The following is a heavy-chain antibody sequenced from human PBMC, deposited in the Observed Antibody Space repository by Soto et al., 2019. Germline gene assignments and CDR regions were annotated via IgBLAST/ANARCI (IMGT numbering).Heavy chain of an antibody. CDR1: GGTFSSHV. Sequence: QVQLVQSGAEVKKPGSSVKVSCKASGGTFSSHVFNWVRQAPGQGLEWMGGIMPIIGTANYAQKFQGRVTITANKSTSNAYMELRSLRSEDTAVYYCARDLEFRDVNISHLDYWGEGTLVAVSS. CDR3: ARDLEFRDVNISHLDY. J-gene: IGHJ4*02. V-gene: IGHV1-69*06. D-gene: IGHD3-10*01. CDR2: IMPIIGTA.